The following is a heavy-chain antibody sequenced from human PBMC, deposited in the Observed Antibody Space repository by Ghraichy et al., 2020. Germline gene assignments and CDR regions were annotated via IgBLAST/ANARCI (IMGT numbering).Heavy chain of an antibody. CDR3: VRDLWGFDY. CDR2: TYSKGGTT. CDR1: TFTLNNYA. J-gene: IGHJ4*02. D-gene: IGHD3-16*01. V-gene: IGHV3-64D*09. Sequence: GESLNISCTASTFTLNNYAMYWVRQAPGRGLESVSTTYSKGGTTYYADSVKGRFTVSRDNSKNTLFLQMNSLRPGDTAVYYCVRDLWGFDYWGQGTLVTVSS.